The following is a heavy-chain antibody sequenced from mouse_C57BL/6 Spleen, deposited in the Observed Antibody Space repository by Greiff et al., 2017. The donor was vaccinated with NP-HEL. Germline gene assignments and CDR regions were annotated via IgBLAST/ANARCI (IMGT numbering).Heavy chain of an antibody. CDR2: INPSSGYT. D-gene: IGHD1-1*01. J-gene: IGHJ4*01. CDR3: ARSPGTTVYAMDY. CDR1: GYTFTSYW. Sequence: QGQRKKAGEEREKEKTTKKMSCKASGYTFTSYWMHWVKQRPGQGLEWIGYINPSSGYTKYNQKFKDKATLTADKSSSTAYMQLNSLTYEDSAVYYCARSPGTTVYAMDYWGQGTSVTVSS. V-gene: IGHV1-7*01.